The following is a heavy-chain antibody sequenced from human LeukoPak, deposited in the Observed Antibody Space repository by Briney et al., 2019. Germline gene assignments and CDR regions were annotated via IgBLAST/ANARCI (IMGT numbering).Heavy chain of an antibody. CDR3: ARDPHTAMVPWYMDV. D-gene: IGHD5-18*01. CDR2: ISSSGSTI. V-gene: IGHV3-48*03. J-gene: IGHJ6*03. Sequence: PGGSLRLSCAASGFTFSSYEMNWVRQAPGKGLEWVSYISSSGSTIYYADSVKGRFTISRDNAKNSLYLQTNSLRAEDTAVYYCARDPHTAMVPWYMDVWGKGTTVTVSS. CDR1: GFTFSSYE.